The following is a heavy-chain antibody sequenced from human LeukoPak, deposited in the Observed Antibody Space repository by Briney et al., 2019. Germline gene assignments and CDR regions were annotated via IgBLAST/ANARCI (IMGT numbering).Heavy chain of an antibody. CDR1: GYSISSGYY. CDR3: AREVRSAWASFDP. Sequence: SETLSLTCTVSGYSISSGYYWGWIRQPPGKGLEWIGSIHYSGSTHYNPSLKSRVTISEDTSKNQFSLKLSSVTAADTAVYYCAREVRSAWASFDPWGQGTLVTVSS. CDR2: IHYSGST. J-gene: IGHJ5*02. V-gene: IGHV4-38-2*02. D-gene: IGHD1-26*01.